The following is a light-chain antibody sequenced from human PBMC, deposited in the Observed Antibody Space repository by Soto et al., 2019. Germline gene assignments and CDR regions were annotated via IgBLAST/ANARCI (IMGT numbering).Light chain of an antibody. Sequence: EIVLTQSPRTLSLSPGERATLACMAIQSVSSELAWYQQKPGQAPRLLIYGASSRATGIPDRLRGSGSGPDFTIPISRLEPEDCAVYYCQHYGSSPQTFGQGNKLEIK. CDR3: QHYGSSPQT. CDR1: QSVSSE. CDR2: GAS. V-gene: IGKV3-20*01. J-gene: IGKJ2*01.